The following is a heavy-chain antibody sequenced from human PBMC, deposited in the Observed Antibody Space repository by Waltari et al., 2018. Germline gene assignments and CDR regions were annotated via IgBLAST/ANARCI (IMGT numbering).Heavy chain of an antibody. J-gene: IGHJ4*02. CDR2: IKTKAEGETT. CDR1: GFIFKDDW. CDR3: ATEGLIYTSLDIYDF. Sequence: EVRLVESGGGLVKPGGSLRLSCAASGFIFKDDWMSWVRQAPGKGLEWVGRIKTKAEGETTDYAGPVKGRFTISRDDAANNLFLQMNSLKIDDTAVYYCATEGLIYTSLDIYDFWGQGSLVAVSS. V-gene: IGHV3-15*01. D-gene: IGHD2-2*03.